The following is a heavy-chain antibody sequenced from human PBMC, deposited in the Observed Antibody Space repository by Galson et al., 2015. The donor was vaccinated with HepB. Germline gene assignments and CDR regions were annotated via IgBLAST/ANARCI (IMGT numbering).Heavy chain of an antibody. V-gene: IGHV3-21*01. J-gene: IGHJ5*02. CDR2: ISSSSSYI. CDR3: ARDSTPTDYSNYFNWFDP. CDR1: GFTFSSYS. D-gene: IGHD4-11*01. Sequence: SLRLSCAASGFTFSSYSMNWVRQAPGKGLEWVSSISSSSSYIYYADSVKGRFTISRDNAKNSLYLQMNSLRAEDTAVYYCARDSTPTDYSNYFNWFDPWGQGTLVTVSS.